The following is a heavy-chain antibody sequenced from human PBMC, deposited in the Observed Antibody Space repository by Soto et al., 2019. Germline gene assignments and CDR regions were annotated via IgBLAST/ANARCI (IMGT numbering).Heavy chain of an antibody. CDR1: GFTFSSYA. D-gene: IGHD2-2*01. CDR3: AKWGLHCSSTSCNPALYYYYGMDV. CDR2: ISGSGGST. V-gene: IGHV3-23*01. Sequence: GGSLRLSCAASGFTFSSYAMSWVRQAPGKGLEWVSAISGSGGSTYYADSVKGRFTISRDNSKNTLYLQMNSLRAEDTAVYYCAKWGLHCSSTSCNPALYYYYGMDVWGQGTTVTVSS. J-gene: IGHJ6*02.